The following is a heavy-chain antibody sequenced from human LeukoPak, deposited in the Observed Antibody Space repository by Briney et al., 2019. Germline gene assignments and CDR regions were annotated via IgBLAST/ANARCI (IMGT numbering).Heavy chain of an antibody. J-gene: IGHJ6*02. CDR1: GGSISSYY. D-gene: IGHD6-13*01. CDR2: IYYSGST. Sequence: SETLSLTCTVSGGSISSYYWSWIRQPPGKGLEWIGYIYYSGSTNYNPSLKSRVTISVDTSKNQFSLKLSSVTAADTAVYYCARRGAAAAGTCYYYYGMDVWGQGTTVTVSS. V-gene: IGHV4-59*08. CDR3: ARRGAAAAGTCYYYYGMDV.